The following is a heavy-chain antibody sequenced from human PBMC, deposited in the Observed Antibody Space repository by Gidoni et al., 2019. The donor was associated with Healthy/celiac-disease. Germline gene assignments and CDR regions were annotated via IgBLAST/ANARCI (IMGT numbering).Heavy chain of an antibody. J-gene: IGHJ3*02. V-gene: IGHV3-30-3*01. CDR3: AREPPRADDAFDI. Sequence: QVQLVESGGGVVQPGRSLRLSCAASGSPFSSYAMHCVRQAPGKGLEWVAVISYDGSNKYYADSVKGRFTISRDNSKNTLYLQMNSLRAEDTAVYYCAREPPRADDAFDIWGQGTMVTVSS. CDR2: ISYDGSNK. CDR1: GSPFSSYA.